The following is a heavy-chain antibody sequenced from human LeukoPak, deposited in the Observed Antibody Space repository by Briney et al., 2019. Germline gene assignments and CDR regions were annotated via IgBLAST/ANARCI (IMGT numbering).Heavy chain of an antibody. D-gene: IGHD3-16*01. CDR2: IGTAGDT. V-gene: IGHV3-13*01. Sequence: GGSLRLSCAASGFTFSSYDMHWVRQATGKGLEWVSAIGTAGDTYYPGSVKGRFIISRENAKNSLYLQMNSLRAEDTAVYYCAISGGGFNAGAFDIWGQGTMVTVSS. CDR1: GFTFSSYD. J-gene: IGHJ3*02. CDR3: AISGGGFNAGAFDI.